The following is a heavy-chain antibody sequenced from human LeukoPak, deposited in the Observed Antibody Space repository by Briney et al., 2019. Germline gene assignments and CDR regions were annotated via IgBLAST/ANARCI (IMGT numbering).Heavy chain of an antibody. V-gene: IGHV1-2*02. J-gene: IGHJ4*02. D-gene: IGHD6-6*01. CDR1: GYTFTGYY. CDR2: INPNSGGT. CDR3: ARLAARSFDY. Sequence: GSVTVSCTASGYTFTGYYMHWVRQAPGQGLEWMGWINPNSGGTNYAQKFQGRVTMTRDTSISTAYMELSRLRSDDTAVYYCARLAARSFDYWGQGTLVTVSS.